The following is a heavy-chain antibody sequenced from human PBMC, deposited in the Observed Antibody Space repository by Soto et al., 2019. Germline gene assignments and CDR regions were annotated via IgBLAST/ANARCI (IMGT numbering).Heavy chain of an antibody. CDR3: ARGRRYCTTTSCYPPALFPYGMDV. CDR2: INPDSGNT. Sequence: ASVKVSCKTSGYTFTNYDINWVRQAAGQGLEWMGWINPDSGNTGYAQKFQGRVTMTRDTSISTAYMELNSLRSEDTAVYYCARGRRYCTTTSCYPPALFPYGMDVWGQGTTVTVSS. J-gene: IGHJ6*02. CDR1: GYTFTNYD. D-gene: IGHD2-2*01. V-gene: IGHV1-8*01.